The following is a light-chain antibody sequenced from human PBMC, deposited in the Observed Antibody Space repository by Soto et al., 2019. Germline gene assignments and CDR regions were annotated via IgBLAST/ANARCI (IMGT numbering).Light chain of an antibody. CDR2: GAS. J-gene: IGKJ1*01. V-gene: IGKV3-20*01. CDR3: QQYGGSPGT. Sequence: EIVLTQSPGTLSLSPGERATLSCRASQSVISTYLAWYQQKPGQAPRLLIYGASSRATGIPDRFSGSGSGTDFTLTISRLEPEDFALYYCQQYGGSPGTFGQGTKVDIK. CDR1: QSVISTY.